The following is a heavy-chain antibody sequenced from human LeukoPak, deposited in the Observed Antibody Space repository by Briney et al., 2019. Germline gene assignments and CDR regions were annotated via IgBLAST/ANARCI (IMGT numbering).Heavy chain of an antibody. V-gene: IGHV1-69*04. CDR1: GGTFSSYA. CDR3: ARDSLPYYDSSGYMENWFDP. Sequence: SVKVSCKASGGTFSSYAISWVRQAPGQGLEWMGRIIPILGIANYAQKFQGSVTITADKSTSTAYMELSSLRSEDTAVYYCARDSLPYYDSSGYMENWFDPWGQGTLVTVSS. D-gene: IGHD3-22*01. J-gene: IGHJ5*02. CDR2: IIPILGIA.